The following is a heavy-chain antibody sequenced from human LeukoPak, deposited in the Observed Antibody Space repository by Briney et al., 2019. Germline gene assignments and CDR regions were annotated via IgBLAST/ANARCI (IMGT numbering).Heavy chain of an antibody. D-gene: IGHD2-21*02. CDR2: ISSGSTTI. CDR1: GFTFSSQS. Sequence: GGSLRLSCAASGFTFSSQSMNWVRQAPGKGLEWVSFISSGSTTIYHADSVKGRFTISRDNAKNSLYLQMNSLRAEDTAVYYCARRAYCGGDCYSPVDYWGQGTLVTVSS. J-gene: IGHJ4*02. V-gene: IGHV3-48*04. CDR3: ARRAYCGGDCYSPVDY.